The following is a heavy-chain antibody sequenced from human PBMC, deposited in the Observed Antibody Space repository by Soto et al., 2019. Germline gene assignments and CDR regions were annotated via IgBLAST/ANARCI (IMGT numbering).Heavy chain of an antibody. Sequence: GGSLRLSCAASGFTFSSYAMSWVRQAPGKGLEWDSAISGSGGSTYYADSVKGRFTISRDNSKNTLYLQMNSLRAEDTAVYYCAYHPYYFWSGYSRPTWYMDVWGKGTTVTVSS. CDR2: ISGSGGST. D-gene: IGHD3-3*01. V-gene: IGHV3-23*01. CDR3: AYHPYYFWSGYSRPTWYMDV. CDR1: GFTFSSYA. J-gene: IGHJ6*03.